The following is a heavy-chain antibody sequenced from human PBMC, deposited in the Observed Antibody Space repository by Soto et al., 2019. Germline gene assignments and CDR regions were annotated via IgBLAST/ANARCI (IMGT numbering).Heavy chain of an antibody. CDR1: GGSISSYY. CDR3: ARLPYGDYFDY. CDR2: IYYSGST. J-gene: IGHJ4*02. D-gene: IGHD4-17*01. Sequence: SETLSLTCTVSGGSISSYYWSWIRQPPGKGLEWIGYIYYSGSTNYNPSLKSRVTISVDTSKNQFSLKLSSVTAADTAVYYCARLPYGDYFDYWGQGTLVTVSS. V-gene: IGHV4-59*08.